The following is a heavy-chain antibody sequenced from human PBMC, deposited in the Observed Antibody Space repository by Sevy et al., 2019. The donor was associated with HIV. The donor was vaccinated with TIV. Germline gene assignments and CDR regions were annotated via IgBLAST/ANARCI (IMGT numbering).Heavy chain of an antibody. CDR2: IFSDGTKK. V-gene: IGHV3-30*12. J-gene: IGHJ4*02. CDR3: ARESGSDWYLDS. CDR1: GFIFNNKG. D-gene: IGHD2-21*02. Sequence: GSLRLSCTVSGFIFNNKGMHWVRQAPGRGLEWVAAIFSDGTKKYYGDSVKGRFTISRDNSKNALFLQMNSLRVDDTALYYCARESGSDWYLDSWGQGTLVTVSS.